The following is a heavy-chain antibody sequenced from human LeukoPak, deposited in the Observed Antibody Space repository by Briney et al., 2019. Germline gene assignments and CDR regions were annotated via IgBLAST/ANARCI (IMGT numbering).Heavy chain of an antibody. Sequence: PSETLSLTCAVYGGSFSGYYWSWIRQPPGKGLEWIGEINHRGSTNYNPSLKSRVTISVDTSKNQFSLKLSSVTAADTAVYYCARGPSYGDYGPDYWGQGTLVTVSS. CDR3: ARGPSYGDYGPDY. CDR2: INHRGST. V-gene: IGHV4-34*01. CDR1: GGSFSGYY. J-gene: IGHJ4*02. D-gene: IGHD4-17*01.